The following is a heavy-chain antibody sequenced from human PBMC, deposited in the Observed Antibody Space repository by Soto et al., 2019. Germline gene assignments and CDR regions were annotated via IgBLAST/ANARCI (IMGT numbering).Heavy chain of an antibody. CDR2: IWYDGSNK. Sequence: GGSLRLSCAASGFTFSSYGMHWVRQAPGKGLEWVAVIWYDGSNKCYADSVKGRFTISRDNSKNTLYLQMNSLRAEDTAVYYCARGDPYYYGSGSGMDIWGQGTTVTVSS. CDR3: ARGDPYYYGSGSGMDI. J-gene: IGHJ6*02. V-gene: IGHV3-33*01. CDR1: GFTFSSYG. D-gene: IGHD3-10*01.